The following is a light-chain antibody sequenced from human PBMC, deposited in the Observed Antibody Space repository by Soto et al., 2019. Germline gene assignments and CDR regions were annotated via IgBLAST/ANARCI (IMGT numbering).Light chain of an antibody. CDR1: SSDVGGYNY. CDR3: SSYTRSTFYV. J-gene: IGLJ1*01. CDR2: EVS. V-gene: IGLV2-14*01. Sequence: QSALTQPASVSGSPGQSITISCTGTSSDVGGYNYVSWYQQHPGKAPKLMIYEVSNRPSGVSNRFSGSKSGNTASLTISGLQAEDEADYYCSSYTRSTFYVFGTGAKLTVL.